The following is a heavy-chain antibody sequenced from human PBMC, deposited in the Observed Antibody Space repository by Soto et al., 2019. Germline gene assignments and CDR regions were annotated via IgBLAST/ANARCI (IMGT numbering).Heavy chain of an antibody. CDR2: ISYDGSNK. CDR3: AKDLLWFGESDYYYYYGMDV. CDR1: GFTFSSYG. Sequence: PGGSLRLSCAASGFTFSSYGMHWVRQAPGKGLEWVAVISYDGSNKYYADSVKGQFTISRDNSKNTLYLQMNSLRAEDTAVYYCAKDLLWFGESDYYYYYGMDVWGQGTTVTVSS. J-gene: IGHJ6*02. V-gene: IGHV3-30*18. D-gene: IGHD3-10*01.